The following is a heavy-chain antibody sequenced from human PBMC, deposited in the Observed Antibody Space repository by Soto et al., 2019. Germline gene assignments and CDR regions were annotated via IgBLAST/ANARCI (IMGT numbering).Heavy chain of an antibody. CDR2: MNPNSGNT. CDR3: ARVTSTAGTGWFDP. Sequence: QVQLVQSGAEVTKPGASVKVSCKASGYTFTSYDINWVRQATGQGLEWMGWMNPNSGNTGYAQKFQGRATMTRTTSMSTGYMELSSLRSEDTGVYYCARVTSTAGTGWFDPWGQGTLVSVSS. CDR1: GYTFTSYD. D-gene: IGHD6-13*01. J-gene: IGHJ5*02. V-gene: IGHV1-8*01.